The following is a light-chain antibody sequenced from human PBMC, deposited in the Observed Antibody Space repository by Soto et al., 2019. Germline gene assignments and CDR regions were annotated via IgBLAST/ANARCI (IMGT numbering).Light chain of an antibody. V-gene: IGKV1-39*01. Sequence: DIQMTQSPSSLSASVGDRVTITCRASQSVSNYLNWYQQKPGNAPKLLIYATSSLQSGVPSRFSGSGSGTDFTLTISSLQPEDFATYYCQQAYDTHALSFGGGTKVEIK. J-gene: IGKJ4*01. CDR2: ATS. CDR3: QQAYDTHALS. CDR1: QSVSNY.